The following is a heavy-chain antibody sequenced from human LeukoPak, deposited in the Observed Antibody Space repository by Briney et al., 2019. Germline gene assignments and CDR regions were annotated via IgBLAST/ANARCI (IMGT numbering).Heavy chain of an antibody. D-gene: IGHD3-22*01. CDR1: GGSISSGSYY. V-gene: IGHV4-39*01. CDR3: TYSSSGYSGAFDI. Sequence: SETLSLTCTVSGGSISSGSYYWGWIRQPPGKGLEWIGSIYYSGSTYYNPSLKSRVTISVDTSKNQFSLKLTSVTAADTAVYYCTYSSSGYSGAFDIWGQGTMATVSS. CDR2: IYYSGST. J-gene: IGHJ3*02.